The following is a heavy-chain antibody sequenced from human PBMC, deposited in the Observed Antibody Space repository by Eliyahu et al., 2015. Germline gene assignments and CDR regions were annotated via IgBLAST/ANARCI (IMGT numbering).Heavy chain of an antibody. CDR2: VYYSGAT. CDR3: AREASAFNHFDF. J-gene: IGHJ4*02. V-gene: IGHV4-59*02. CDR1: GGSVNNYH. Sequence: QVQLQESGPRLVKPSETLSLTCTVSGGSVNNYHWSWIRQAPGKELEWIAYVYYSGATNYNPSLKSRVTISIDTSKNQFFLDLRSVTATDTALYYCAREASAFNHFDFWGQGILGTVAA.